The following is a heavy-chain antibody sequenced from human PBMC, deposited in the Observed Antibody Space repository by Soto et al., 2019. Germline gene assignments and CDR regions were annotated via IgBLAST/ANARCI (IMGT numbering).Heavy chain of an antibody. Sequence: GASVKVSCKASGYTFTSYYMHWVRQAPGQGLEWMGIINPSGGSTSYAQKFQGRVTMTRDTSTSTVYMELSSLRSEDTAVYYCARNDPDRSGYYDLGLDYWGQGTLVTVSS. V-gene: IGHV1-46*01. J-gene: IGHJ4*02. D-gene: IGHD3-22*01. CDR3: ARNDPDRSGYYDLGLDY. CDR2: INPSGGST. CDR1: GYTFTSYY.